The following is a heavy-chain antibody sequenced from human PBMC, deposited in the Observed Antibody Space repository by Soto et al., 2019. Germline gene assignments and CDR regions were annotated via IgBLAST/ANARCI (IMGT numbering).Heavy chain of an antibody. V-gene: IGHV3-66*01. D-gene: IGHD6-13*01. CDR1: GFTVSSYY. CDR3: ARVHSSSYYYFDY. J-gene: IGHJ4*02. Sequence: GGSLRLSCAASGFTVSSYYMSWVRQAPGKGLEWVSVIYSAGSADFADSVKGRFTISRDNSKNTLYLQMSSLRAEDTAVYYCARVHSSSYYYFDYWGQGNLVTVSS. CDR2: IYSAGSA.